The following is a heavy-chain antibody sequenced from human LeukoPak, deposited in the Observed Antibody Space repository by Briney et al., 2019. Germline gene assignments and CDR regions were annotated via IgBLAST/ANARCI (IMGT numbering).Heavy chain of an antibody. CDR1: GFTFSSYG. CDR3: AILTDY. D-gene: IGHD2-15*01. CDR2: ISYDGSNK. J-gene: IGHJ4*02. V-gene: IGHV3-30*03. Sequence: GGSLRLSCAASGFTFSSYGMHWVRQAPGKGLEWVAVISYDGSNKYYADSVKGRFTISRDNSKNTLYLQMNSLRAEDTAVYYCAILTDYWDQGTLVTVSS.